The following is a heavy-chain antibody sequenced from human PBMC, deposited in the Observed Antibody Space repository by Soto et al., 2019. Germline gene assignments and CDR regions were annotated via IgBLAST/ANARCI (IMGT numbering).Heavy chain of an antibody. V-gene: IGHV1-18*04. D-gene: IGHD3-10*01. Sequence: QVQLVQSGAEVKKPGASVKVSCKASGYTFTSYGVSWVRQAPGQGLEWMGWISGYNGNTNYAQKLQGRVTMTTDRSTSTAYMELRSLRSDDKAVYYCERAGKYYYGSGSPYYYGMDVWGQGITVTVSS. CDR3: ERAGKYYYGSGSPYYYGMDV. J-gene: IGHJ6*02. CDR1: GYTFTSYG. CDR2: ISGYNGNT.